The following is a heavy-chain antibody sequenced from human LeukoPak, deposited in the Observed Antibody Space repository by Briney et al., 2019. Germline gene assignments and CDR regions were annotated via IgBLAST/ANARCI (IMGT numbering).Heavy chain of an antibody. V-gene: IGHV3-21*01. J-gene: IGHJ4*02. CDR2: ICSSRSYI. Sequence: GGSLRLSCAASGFTFSSYNMNWVRQAPGKGLEWVSSICSSRSYIYYADSVKGRFTISRDNAKNSLYLQMNSLRAEDTAVYYCARDSAEVVGAAGYWGQGTLVTVSS. CDR1: GFTFSSYN. D-gene: IGHD1-26*01. CDR3: ARDSAEVVGAAGY.